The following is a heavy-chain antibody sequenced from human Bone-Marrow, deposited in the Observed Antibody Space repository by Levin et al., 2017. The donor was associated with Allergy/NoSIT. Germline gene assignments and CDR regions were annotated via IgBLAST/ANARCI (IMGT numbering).Heavy chain of an antibody. V-gene: IGHV3-48*02. D-gene: IGHD2-15*01. CDR3: ARGYCSAGRCSHTSDYYYGMAV. Sequence: GGSLRLSCAASEFRFSSYSMNWVRQAPGKGLEWVSYITSSGTITYYADSVKGRFTISRDNAKNFLFLQMNSLRDEDTAVYYCARGYCSAGRCSHTSDYYYGMAVWGQGTTVTVSS. CDR2: ITSSGTIT. J-gene: IGHJ6*02. CDR1: EFRFSSYS.